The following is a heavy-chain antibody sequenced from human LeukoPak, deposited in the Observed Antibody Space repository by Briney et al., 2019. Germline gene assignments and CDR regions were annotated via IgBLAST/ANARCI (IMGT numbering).Heavy chain of an antibody. Sequence: GGSLRLSCAASGFTFSKNAMAWVRQAPGKGLDWVSGIGSDDNKHYGDSVKGRFTISRDNTENTVYLQMNSLRAEDTAVYYCAKDLFRWSFDYWGQGMLVTVSS. J-gene: IGHJ4*02. CDR3: AKDLFRWSFDY. CDR1: GFTFSKNA. D-gene: IGHD6-13*01. CDR2: IGSDDNK. V-gene: IGHV3-23*01.